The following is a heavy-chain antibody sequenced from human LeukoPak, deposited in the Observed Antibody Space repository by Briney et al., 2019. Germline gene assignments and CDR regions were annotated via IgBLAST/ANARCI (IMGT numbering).Heavy chain of an antibody. Sequence: SETLSLTCTVSGGSIGGGNFYWNWIRQHPGRGLEWIGYIYDTGITYYNPSLKSRVTISADTSKKQFSLNLRSVTAADTAVYRCARGRDDYNDAPPPYYYMDVWGKGTTVTVSS. J-gene: IGHJ6*03. CDR2: IYDTGIT. CDR1: GGSIGGGNFY. D-gene: IGHD5-24*01. CDR3: ARGRDDYNDAPPPYYYMDV. V-gene: IGHV4-31*03.